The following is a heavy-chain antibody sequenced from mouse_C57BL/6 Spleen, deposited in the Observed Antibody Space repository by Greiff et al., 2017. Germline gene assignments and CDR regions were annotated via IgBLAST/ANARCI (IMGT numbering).Heavy chain of an antibody. D-gene: IGHD1-1*01. V-gene: IGHV5-4*01. J-gene: IGHJ4*01. CDR2: ISDGGSYT. Sequence: VQLKESGGGLVKPGGSLKLSCAASGFTFSSYAMSWVRQTPEKRLEWVATISDGGSYTYYPDNVKGRFTISRDNAKNNLYLQMSHLKSEDTAMYYCARDGAYYYGSKYYYAMDYWGQGTSVTVSS. CDR1: GFTFSSYA. CDR3: ARDGAYYYGSKYYYAMDY.